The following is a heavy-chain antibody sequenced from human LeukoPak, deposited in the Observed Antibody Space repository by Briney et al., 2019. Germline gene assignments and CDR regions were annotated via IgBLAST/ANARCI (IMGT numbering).Heavy chain of an antibody. CDR3: ARAGYSGYDWNFDY. J-gene: IGHJ4*02. CDR2: IYASGST. Sequence: PSETLSLTCTVSGASISNYYWSWIRQPAGKGLEWIGRIYASGSTNYNPSLKSRVTISVDTSKNQFSLKLSSVTAADTAVYYCARAGYSGYDWNFDYWGQGTLVTVSS. V-gene: IGHV4-4*07. D-gene: IGHD5-12*01. CDR1: GASISNYY.